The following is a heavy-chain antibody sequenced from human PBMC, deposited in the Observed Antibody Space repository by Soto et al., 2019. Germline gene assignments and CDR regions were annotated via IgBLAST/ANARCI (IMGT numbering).Heavy chain of an antibody. V-gene: IGHV2-70*04. CDR1: GFSLSTSGMR. D-gene: IGHD6-6*01. CDR3: ARIPPYSSSYDYYFDY. Sequence: SGPTLVNPTQTPTLTCTFSGFSLSTSGMRVSWIRQPPGKALEWLARIDWDDDKFYSTSLKTRLTISKDTSKNQVVLTMTNMDPVDTATYYCARIPPYSSSYDYYFDYWGQGTLVTVSS. CDR2: IDWDDDK. J-gene: IGHJ4*02.